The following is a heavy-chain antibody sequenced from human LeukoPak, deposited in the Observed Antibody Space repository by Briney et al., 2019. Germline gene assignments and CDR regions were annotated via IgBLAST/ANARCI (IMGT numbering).Heavy chain of an antibody. Sequence: GGSLRLSCAASGFTFSSYGMHWVRQAPGKGLEWVAVISYDGSNKYYADSVKGRFTISRDNSKNTLYLQMNSLRAEDTAVYYCASIASPTGGFDYWGQGTLVTVSS. CDR1: GFTFSSYG. J-gene: IGHJ4*02. CDR2: ISYDGSNK. CDR3: ASIASPTGGFDY. V-gene: IGHV3-30*03. D-gene: IGHD6-6*01.